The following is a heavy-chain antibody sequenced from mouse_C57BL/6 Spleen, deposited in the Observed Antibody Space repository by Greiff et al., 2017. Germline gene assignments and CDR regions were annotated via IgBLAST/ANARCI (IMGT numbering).Heavy chain of an antibody. Sequence: EVHLVESGPGLAKPSQTLSLTCSVTGYSITSDYWNWIRKFPGNKLEYMGYISYSGSTYYNPSLKRRIPITRDTSKSQYYLQLNTVPTEDTATYYCARCPVYCGNYGYFGVRGTGTTGTVSS. D-gene: IGHD2-1*01. J-gene: IGHJ1*03. CDR3: ARCPVYCGNYGYFGV. CDR2: ISYSGST. V-gene: IGHV3-8*01. CDR1: GYSITSDY.